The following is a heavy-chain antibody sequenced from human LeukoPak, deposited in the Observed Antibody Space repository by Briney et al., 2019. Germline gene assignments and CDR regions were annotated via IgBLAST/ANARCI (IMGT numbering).Heavy chain of an antibody. D-gene: IGHD6-13*01. Sequence: GGSLRLSCAASGFTFRTYAMSWVRKAPGRGRRWVSTISGSGGNTYYADSVKGRFTISRDNSKNTLWLQMNSLRAEDTALYYCAKGSLGSWYFFDYWGQGTLVTVSS. V-gene: IGHV3-23*01. CDR3: AKGSLGSWYFFDY. J-gene: IGHJ4*02. CDR2: ISGSGGNT. CDR1: GFTFRTYA.